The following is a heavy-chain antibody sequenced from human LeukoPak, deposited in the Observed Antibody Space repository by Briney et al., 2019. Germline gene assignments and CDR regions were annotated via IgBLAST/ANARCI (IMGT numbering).Heavy chain of an antibody. D-gene: IGHD3-9*01. CDR3: AKDRNDILTGHGPSGAEYFQH. Sequence: GGSLRLSCAASGFTFSSYAMSWVRQAPGKGLEWVSAISGSGGSTYYADSVKGRITISRDNSKNTLYLQMNSLRAEDTAVYYCAKDRNDILTGHGPSGAEYFQHWGQGTLVTVSS. J-gene: IGHJ1*01. V-gene: IGHV3-23*01. CDR1: GFTFSSYA. CDR2: ISGSGGST.